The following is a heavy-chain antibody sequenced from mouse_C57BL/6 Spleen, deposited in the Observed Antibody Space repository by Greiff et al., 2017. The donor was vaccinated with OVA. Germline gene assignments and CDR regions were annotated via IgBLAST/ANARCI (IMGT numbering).Heavy chain of an antibody. D-gene: IGHD2-3*01. CDR2: INPNNGGT. CDR1: GYTFTDYY. CDR3: ARYDVDY. V-gene: IGHV1-26*01. J-gene: IGHJ2*01. Sequence: EVQLQQSGPELVKPGASVKISCKASGYTFTDYYMNWVKQSHGKSLEWIGDINPNNGGTSYNQKFKGKATLTVDKSSITAYMALRSLPAEVSSVSYCARYDVDYWGQGTTLTVSS.